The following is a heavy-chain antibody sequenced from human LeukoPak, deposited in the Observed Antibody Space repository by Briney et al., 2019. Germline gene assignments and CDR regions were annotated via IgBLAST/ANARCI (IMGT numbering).Heavy chain of an antibody. V-gene: IGHV1-69*05. D-gene: IGHD3-3*01. Sequence: SVKVSCKASGGTFSSYAISWVRQAPGQGLEWMGRIIPIFGTANYAQKFQGRVTITTDESTSTAYMELSSLRSEDTAVYYCARERGRLRFLEWFFDYWGQGTLVTASS. CDR3: ARERGRLRFLEWFFDY. CDR2: IIPIFGTA. J-gene: IGHJ4*02. CDR1: GGTFSSYA.